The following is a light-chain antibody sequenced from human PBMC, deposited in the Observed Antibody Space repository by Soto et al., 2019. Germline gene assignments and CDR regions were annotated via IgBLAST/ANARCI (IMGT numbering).Light chain of an antibody. CDR1: QSVSSSY. J-gene: IGKJ1*01. V-gene: IGKV3-20*01. CDR2: GAS. Sequence: EIVLTQSPGTLSLSPGERATLTCRASQSVSSSYLGLYQQKLGQAPRLLIYGASSRATGIPDRFSGSGSGTDFSLTISSLEPEDFAVYYCQQYGSSRLTFGRGTKVELK. CDR3: QQYGSSRLT.